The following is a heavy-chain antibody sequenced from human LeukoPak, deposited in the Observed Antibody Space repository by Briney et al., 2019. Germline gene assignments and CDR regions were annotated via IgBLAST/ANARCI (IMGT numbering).Heavy chain of an antibody. Sequence: ASVKVSCKASGYTFTVYYMHWVRQAPGQGLEWMGWINPNSGGTNYAQKFQGRVTMTRDTSISTAYMELSRLRSDDTAVYYCARGYSGYDLIYFDYWGQGTLVTVSS. CDR1: GYTFTVYY. D-gene: IGHD5-12*01. CDR3: ARGYSGYDLIYFDY. CDR2: INPNSGGT. J-gene: IGHJ4*02. V-gene: IGHV1-2*02.